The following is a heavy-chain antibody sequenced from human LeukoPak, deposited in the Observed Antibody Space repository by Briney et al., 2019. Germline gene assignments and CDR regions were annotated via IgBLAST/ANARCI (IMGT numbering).Heavy chain of an antibody. J-gene: IGHJ4*02. V-gene: IGHV3-30*03. CDR2: ISYDGSNK. CDR3: AHRGLGDLLYSPLNN. CDR1: GFTFSSYG. Sequence: GRSLRLSCAASGFTFSSYGMHWVRQAPGKGLEWVAVISYDGSNKYYADSVKGRFTISRDNSKNTLYLQMNSLRAEDTAVYYCAHRGLGDLLYSPLNNWGQGTLVTVSS. D-gene: IGHD3-10*01.